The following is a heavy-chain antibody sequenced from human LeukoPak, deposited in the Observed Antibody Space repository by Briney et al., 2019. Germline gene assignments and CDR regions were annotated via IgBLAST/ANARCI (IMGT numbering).Heavy chain of an antibody. CDR3: SRGGGGVYGDYPIFDP. CDR2: IIPIFGTA. CDR1: GGTFSSYA. V-gene: IGHV1-69*05. Sequence: SVKVSCKASGGTFSSYAISWVRQAPGQGLEWMGGIIPIFGTANYAQKFQGRVTITTDESTSTAYMDVSSLRCGDTGVDYCSRGGGGVYGDYPIFDPWGQGTLVTVSS. D-gene: IGHD4-17*01. J-gene: IGHJ5*02.